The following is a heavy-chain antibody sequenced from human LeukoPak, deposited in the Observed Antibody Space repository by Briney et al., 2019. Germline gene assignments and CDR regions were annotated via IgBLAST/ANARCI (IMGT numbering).Heavy chain of an antibody. J-gene: IGHJ4*02. CDR3: AKARYTSSWSYFDY. Sequence: GGSLRLSCAASGFTFSSYAMSWVRQAPGKGLEWVSALSASGSSTYYADSVKGRFAISRDNSKNTLYLQMNTLRAEDTAVYSCAKARYTSSWSYFDYWGQGTLVTVSS. CDR1: GFTFSSYA. CDR2: LSASGSST. V-gene: IGHV3-23*01. D-gene: IGHD6-13*01.